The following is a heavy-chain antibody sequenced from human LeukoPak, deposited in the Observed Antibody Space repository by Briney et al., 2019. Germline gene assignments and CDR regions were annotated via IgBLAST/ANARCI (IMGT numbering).Heavy chain of an antibody. CDR3: ARTTTLDAFDI. D-gene: IGHD4-17*01. V-gene: IGHV4-31*03. CDR1: GGSISSGGHY. CDR2: IYYSGST. J-gene: IGHJ3*02. Sequence: PSQTLSLTCTVSGGSISSGGHYWSWIRQHPRKGLEWIGYIYYSGSTYYNPSLKSRVTISVDTSKNQFSLKLSSVTAADTAVYYCARTTTLDAFDIWGQGTMVTVSS.